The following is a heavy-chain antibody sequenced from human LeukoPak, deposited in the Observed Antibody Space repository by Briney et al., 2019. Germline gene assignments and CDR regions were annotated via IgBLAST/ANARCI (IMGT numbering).Heavy chain of an antibody. CDR3: ARDRAAAGDLKYFQH. J-gene: IGHJ1*01. Sequence: PGGSLRLSCAASGFTFSSYSMNWVRQAPGKGLEWVSYISSSSSTIYYADSVKGRFTISRDNAKNSLYLQMNSLRAEDTAVYYCARDRAAAGDLKYFQHWGQGTLVTVSS. V-gene: IGHV3-48*04. CDR1: GFTFSSYS. D-gene: IGHD6-13*01. CDR2: ISSSSSTI.